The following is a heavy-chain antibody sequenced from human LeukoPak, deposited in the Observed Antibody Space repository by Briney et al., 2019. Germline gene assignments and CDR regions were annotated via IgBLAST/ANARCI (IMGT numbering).Heavy chain of an antibody. CDR3: AKDYGPLSRGWFDY. V-gene: IGHV3-23*01. Sequence: GGSLRLSCAASGFTFSSYAMSWVRQAPGKGLEWGSAISGSGGSTYYADSVKGRFTISRDNSKNTLYLQMNSLRAEDTAVYYCAKDYGPLSRGWFDYWGQGTLVTVSS. D-gene: IGHD6-19*01. CDR1: GFTFSSYA. CDR2: ISGSGGST. J-gene: IGHJ4*02.